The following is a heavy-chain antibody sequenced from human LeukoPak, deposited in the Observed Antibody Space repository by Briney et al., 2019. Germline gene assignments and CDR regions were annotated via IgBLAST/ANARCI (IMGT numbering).Heavy chain of an antibody. D-gene: IGHD1-26*01. CDR3: ARDRWELLSYGMDV. J-gene: IGHJ6*02. V-gene: IGHV4-59*12. Sequence: SETLSLTCTVSGGSISSYYWSWIRQPPGKGLEWIGYIYYSGSTNYNPSLKSRVTMSVDTSKNQFSLKLSSVTAADTAVYYCARDRWELLSYGMDVWGQGTTVTVSS. CDR1: GGSISSYY. CDR2: IYYSGST.